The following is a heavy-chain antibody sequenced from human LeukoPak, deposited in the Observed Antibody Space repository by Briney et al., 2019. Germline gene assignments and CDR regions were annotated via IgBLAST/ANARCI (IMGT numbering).Heavy chain of an antibody. J-gene: IGHJ6*02. CDR3: AWSGLEDSYYYGMDV. CDR2: INHSGST. D-gene: IGHD6-6*01. V-gene: IGHV4-34*01. Sequence: PSETLSLTCAVYGGSFSGYYWSWIRQPPGKGLEWIGEINHSGSTNYNPSLKSRVTISVDTSKNQFSLKLSSVTAADTAAYYCAWSGLEDSYYYGMDVWGQGTTVTVSS. CDR1: GGSFSGYY.